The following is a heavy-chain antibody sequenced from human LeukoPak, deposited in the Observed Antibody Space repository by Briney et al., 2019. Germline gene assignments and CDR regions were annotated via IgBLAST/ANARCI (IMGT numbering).Heavy chain of an antibody. CDR2: ISYDGTSK. CDR3: AREYCDRTRCFGMDV. Sequence: GRSLRLSCAASGFTFSSYAMHWVRQAPGKGLDWVAVISYDGTSKFYADSVKGRFTISRDNSKNTLYLQLNSLRTEDTAIYYCAREYCDRTRCFGMDVWGQGTTVTVPS. CDR1: GFTFSSYA. J-gene: IGHJ6*02. V-gene: IGHV3-30-3*01. D-gene: IGHD3-22*01.